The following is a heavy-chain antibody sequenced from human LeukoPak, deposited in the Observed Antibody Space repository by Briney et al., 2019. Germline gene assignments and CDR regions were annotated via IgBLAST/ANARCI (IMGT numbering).Heavy chain of an antibody. CDR2: IYYSGST. D-gene: IGHD5-24*01. CDR1: GGSISSGDYY. CDR3: ARGLGMATIKDAFDI. V-gene: IGHV4-30-4*08. J-gene: IGHJ3*02. Sequence: PSETLSLTCTVSGGSISSGDYYWSWIRQPPGKGQEWIGYIYYSGSTYYNPPLKSRVTISVDTSKNQFSLKLSSVTAADTAVYYCARGLGMATIKDAFDIWGQGTMVTVSS.